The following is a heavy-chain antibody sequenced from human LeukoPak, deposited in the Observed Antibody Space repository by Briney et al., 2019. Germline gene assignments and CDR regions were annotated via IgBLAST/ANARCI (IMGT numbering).Heavy chain of an antibody. J-gene: IGHJ4*02. CDR1: GYTFTSYD. CDR2: MNPNSGNT. V-gene: IGHV1-8*01. CDR3: ARGTRFWSGYAYYFDY. Sequence: ASVKVSCKASGYTFTSYDINWVRQATGQGLEWMGWMNPNSGNTGYAQKFQGRVTMTRNTSISTAYMELSSLRSEDTAVYYCARGTRFWSGYAYYFDYWGQGTLVTVSS. D-gene: IGHD3-3*01.